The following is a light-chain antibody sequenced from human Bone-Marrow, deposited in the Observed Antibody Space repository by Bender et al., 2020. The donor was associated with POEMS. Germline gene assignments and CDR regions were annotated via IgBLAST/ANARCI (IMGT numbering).Light chain of an antibody. J-gene: IGLJ1*01. CDR2: DVT. CDR1: SSNTGSGYD. V-gene: IGLV1-40*01. CDR3: SSYTTSTTYV. Sequence: QSVLTQPPSVSGAPGQRVTISCTGSSSNTGSGYDINWYQHLPGTAPKLLIYDVTNRPSGVSDRFSGSKSGNTASLTISGLQAEDEADYYCSSYTTSTTYVFGTGTTVSVL.